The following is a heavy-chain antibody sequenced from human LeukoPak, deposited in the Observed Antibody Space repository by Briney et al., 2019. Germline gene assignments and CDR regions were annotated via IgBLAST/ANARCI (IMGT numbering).Heavy chain of an antibody. V-gene: IGHV6-1*01. J-gene: IGHJ3*01. CDR1: GDSVSSYDAT. Sequence: PSQTLSLTCAISGDSVSSYDATWNWIRQSPSRGLEWLGRTYYRSKRGDDYAVSVKSRITINPDTSKNQFSLHLNSVTPEDTAVYYCARVSSRAFDVWGQGTMVTVSP. CDR2: TYYRSKRGD. CDR3: ARVSSRAFDV. D-gene: IGHD6-6*01.